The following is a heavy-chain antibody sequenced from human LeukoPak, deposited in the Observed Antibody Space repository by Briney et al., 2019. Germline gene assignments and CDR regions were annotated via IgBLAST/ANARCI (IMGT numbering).Heavy chain of an antibody. J-gene: IGHJ4*02. CDR3: ARDQAYSFDY. Sequence: GGSLRLSCAASGFTFSAYSMNWVRQAPEKGLEWASYIGSSSSPIYYADSVKGRFTISRDNAKNSLYLQMDSLRAEDTAVYYCARDQAYSFDYWGQGTLVTVSS. D-gene: IGHD4-11*01. V-gene: IGHV3-48*01. CDR2: IGSSSSPI. CDR1: GFTFSAYS.